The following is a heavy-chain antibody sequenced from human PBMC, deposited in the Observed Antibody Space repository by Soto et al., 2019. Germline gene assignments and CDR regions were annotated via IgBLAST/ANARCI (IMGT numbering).Heavy chain of an antibody. V-gene: IGHV4-61*01. J-gene: IGHJ5*02. CDR3: AIGYARGYNWFDP. Sequence: SETLSLTCTVPGGSVSSGSYYWSCIRQPTGEGREWIGYIYYSGSTNYNPSLKRRVTISVDTSKIQVSLKLSSVTAADTGLYYCAIGYARGYNWFDPWGQGTLVTVSS. D-gene: IGHD2-2*03. CDR2: IYYSGST. CDR1: GGSVSSGSYY.